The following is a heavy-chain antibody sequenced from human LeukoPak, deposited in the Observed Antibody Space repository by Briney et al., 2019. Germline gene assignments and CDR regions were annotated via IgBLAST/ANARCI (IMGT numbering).Heavy chain of an antibody. J-gene: IGHJ4*02. V-gene: IGHV1-8*01. D-gene: IGHD2-15*01. CDR2: VNANSGHT. CDR1: GYTFTSYD. Sequence: ASVKVSCKASGYTFTSYDVNWVRQATGQGLEWMGWVNANSGHTGYAQKFQGRVTMTTNTSISTAYMELSSLRSEDTAVYYCARGAPGSYCSGGSCSYFDYWGQGTLVTVSS. CDR3: ARGAPGSYCSGGSCSYFDY.